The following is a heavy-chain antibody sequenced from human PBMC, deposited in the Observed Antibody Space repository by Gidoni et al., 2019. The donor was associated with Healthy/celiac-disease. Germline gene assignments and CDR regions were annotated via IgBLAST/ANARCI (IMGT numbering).Heavy chain of an antibody. Sequence: QVQLVSSGAEVTKRGGVVKVSGKVAGYTLTELFMHWVRQAPGNGLEWMGGLDPEDGETIYAQKFQGRVTITEDTSTDTAYMEPSSRRSEDTAVYYCATDYQWCREGAFQHWGQGTLVTVSS. V-gene: IGHV1-24*01. CDR2: LDPEDGET. CDR1: GYTLTELF. D-gene: IGHD2-15*01. J-gene: IGHJ1*01. CDR3: ATDYQWCREGAFQH.